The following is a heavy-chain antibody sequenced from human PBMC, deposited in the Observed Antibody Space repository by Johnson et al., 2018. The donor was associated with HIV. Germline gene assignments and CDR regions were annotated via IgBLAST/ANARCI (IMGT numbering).Heavy chain of an antibody. Sequence: VQLVESGGGLVQPGGSLRLSCAASDFTVGSIYMSWVRQAPGKGLEWVSLIYSGGSSYYADSVKGRFTISRDNSKNTLYLQMNSLRAEDTAVYYCARSTGPYSTYYYDSPDPDAFDIWGQGTMVTVSS. CDR3: ARSTGPYSTYYYDSPDPDAFDI. J-gene: IGHJ3*02. V-gene: IGHV3-66*02. D-gene: IGHD3-22*01. CDR1: DFTVGSIY. CDR2: IYSGGSS.